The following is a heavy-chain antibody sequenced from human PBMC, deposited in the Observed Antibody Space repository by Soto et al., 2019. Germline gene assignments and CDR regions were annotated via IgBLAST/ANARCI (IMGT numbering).Heavy chain of an antibody. CDR3: AGGRGAGHYYGLDV. Sequence: PSETLSLTCTVSGGSISSGGYYWSWIRQHPGKGLEWIGYIYYSGSTYYNPSLKSRVTISVDTSKNQFSLKLSSVTAADTAVYYCAGGRGAGHYYGLDVWGQGTTVTVSS. J-gene: IGHJ6*02. V-gene: IGHV4-31*03. CDR1: GGSISSGGYY. CDR2: IYYSGST. D-gene: IGHD6-13*01.